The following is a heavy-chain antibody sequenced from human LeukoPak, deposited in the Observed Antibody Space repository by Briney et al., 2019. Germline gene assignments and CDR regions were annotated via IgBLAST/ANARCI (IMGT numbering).Heavy chain of an antibody. V-gene: IGHV3-23*01. Sequence: GGSLRLSCAASGFTFSNHAMNWVRQAPGKGLEWVSGISGSGVNTYYADSVKGRFTISRDNSKNTLYVQVNSLGTEDAAAYYCAKGSYYDSSGSFYFDYWGQGTLVTVSS. J-gene: IGHJ4*02. D-gene: IGHD3-22*01. CDR1: GFTFSNHA. CDR2: ISGSGVNT. CDR3: AKGSYYDSSGSFYFDY.